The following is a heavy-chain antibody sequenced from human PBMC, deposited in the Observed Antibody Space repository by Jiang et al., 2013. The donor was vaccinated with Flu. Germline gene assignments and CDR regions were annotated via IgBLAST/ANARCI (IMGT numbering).Heavy chain of an antibody. CDR2: IRQDGIEK. V-gene: IGHV3-7*03. CDR1: GFTFSSYG. CDR3: ARRYFDL. J-gene: IGHJ2*01. Sequence: VASGFTFSSYGMHWVRQAPGKGLEWVANIRQDGIEKYHANSVKGRFTISRDSAKNSLYLQMNSLSAEDTAVYYCARRYFDLWGRGTLVTVSS.